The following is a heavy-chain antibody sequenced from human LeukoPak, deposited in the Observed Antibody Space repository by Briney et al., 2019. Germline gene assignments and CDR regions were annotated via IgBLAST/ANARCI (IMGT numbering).Heavy chain of an antibody. J-gene: IGHJ4*02. CDR3: ALRVRGVTHELDY. D-gene: IGHD3-10*01. V-gene: IGHV3-23*01. Sequence: GGSLRLSCAASGFTFSSYAMSWVHQAPGKGLEWVSAISGSGGSTYYADSVKGRFTISRDNSKNTLYLQMNSLRAEDTAVYYCALRVRGVTHELDYWGQGTLVTVSS. CDR2: ISGSGGST. CDR1: GFTFSSYA.